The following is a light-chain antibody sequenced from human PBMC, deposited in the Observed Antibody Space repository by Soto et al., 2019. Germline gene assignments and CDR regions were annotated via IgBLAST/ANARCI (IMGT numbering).Light chain of an antibody. CDR1: HDISDD. CDR2: AAS. Sequence: DIQMPQSPSSLLASVGDRVTITCRASHDISDDLGWYQQKPGKAPKRLIYAASSLQSGVPSRFSGSGSGTEFTLTISSLQPEDFATYYCLQHNSYPWTFGQGTKVDIK. V-gene: IGKV1-17*01. CDR3: LQHNSYPWT. J-gene: IGKJ1*01.